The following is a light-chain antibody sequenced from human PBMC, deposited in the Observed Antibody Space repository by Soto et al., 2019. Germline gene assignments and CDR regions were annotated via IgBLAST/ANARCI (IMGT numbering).Light chain of an antibody. J-gene: IGLJ1*01. Sequence: QPVLTQPRSASGTPGQRVTISCSGSSSNIGSKTVNWYQQLPGTAPKLLIYSNYQRPSGVPDRFSGSKSGTSASLAISGLQSEDEADYYCSAWDASLNGYVFGTGTKVTVL. CDR1: SSNIGSKT. V-gene: IGLV1-44*01. CDR2: SNY. CDR3: SAWDASLNGYV.